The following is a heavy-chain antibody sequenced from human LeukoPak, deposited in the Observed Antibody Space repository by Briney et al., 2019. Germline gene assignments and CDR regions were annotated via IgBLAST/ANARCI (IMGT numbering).Heavy chain of an antibody. CDR1: GFTFSSYS. D-gene: IGHD5-18*01. CDR3: ARDGIRGYSYLHWDYFDY. J-gene: IGHJ4*02. Sequence: PGGSLRLSCAASGFTFSSYSMNWVRQAPGKGLEWVSSISSSSSYIYYADSVKGRFTISRDNAKNSLYLQMNSLRAEDTAVYYCARDGIRGYSYLHWDYFDYWGQGTLVTVSS. V-gene: IGHV3-21*01. CDR2: ISSSSSYI.